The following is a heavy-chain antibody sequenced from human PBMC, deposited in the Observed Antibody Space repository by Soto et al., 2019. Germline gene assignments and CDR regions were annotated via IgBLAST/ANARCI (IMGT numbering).Heavy chain of an antibody. CDR3: AKDVAIVVVVAAHMGYGMDV. CDR1: GFTFSSYG. Sequence: PGGSLRLSCAASGFTFSSYGMHWVRQAPGKGLEWVAVISYDGSNKYYADSVKGRFTISRDNSKNTLYLQMNSLRAEDTAVYYCAKDVAIVVVVAAHMGYGMDVWGQGTTVTVSS. D-gene: IGHD2-15*01. J-gene: IGHJ6*02. V-gene: IGHV3-30*18. CDR2: ISYDGSNK.